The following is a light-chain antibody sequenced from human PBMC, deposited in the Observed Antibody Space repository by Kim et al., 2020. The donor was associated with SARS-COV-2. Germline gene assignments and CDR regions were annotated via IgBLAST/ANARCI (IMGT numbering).Light chain of an antibody. CDR2: GAS. V-gene: IGKV3-20*01. CDR1: QSVSSSY. CDR3: QQYGSSPLT. J-gene: IGKJ5*01. Sequence: SPGERATLSCRASQSVSSSYLAWYQQKPGQAPRLLIYGASSRATGIPDRFSGSGSGTDFTLTISRLEPEDFAVYYCQQYGSSPLTFGKGTRLEIK.